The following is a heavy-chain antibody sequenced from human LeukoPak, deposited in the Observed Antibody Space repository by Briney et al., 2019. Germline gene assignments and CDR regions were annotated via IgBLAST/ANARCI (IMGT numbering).Heavy chain of an antibody. V-gene: IGHV3-15*01. CDR1: GFTFSNAW. Sequence: PGGSLRLSCAASGFTFSNAWMSWVRQAPGKGLEWVGRIKGKTDGGTTDYAAPVKGRFTISRDDSKNTLYLQMNSLKTEDTAAYYCTTVGSNYAYWGQGTLVTVSS. CDR3: TTVGSNYAY. D-gene: IGHD4-11*01. J-gene: IGHJ4*02. CDR2: IKGKTDGGTT.